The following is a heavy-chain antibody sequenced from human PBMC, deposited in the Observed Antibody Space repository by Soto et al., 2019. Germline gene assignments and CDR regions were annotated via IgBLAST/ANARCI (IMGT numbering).Heavy chain of an antibody. V-gene: IGHV1-69*13. Sequence: ASVKVSCKASGGTFSSYAISWVRQAPGQGLEWMGGIIPIFGTANYAQKFQGRVTITADESTSTAYMELSSLRSEDTAVYYCARDLSDSSSYNWFDPWGQGTLVTVSS. CDR2: IIPIFGTA. D-gene: IGHD6-6*01. CDR1: GGTFSSYA. CDR3: ARDLSDSSSYNWFDP. J-gene: IGHJ5*02.